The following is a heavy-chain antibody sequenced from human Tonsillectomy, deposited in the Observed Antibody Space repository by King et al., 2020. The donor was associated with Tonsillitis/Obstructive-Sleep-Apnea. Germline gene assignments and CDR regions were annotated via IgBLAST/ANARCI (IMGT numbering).Heavy chain of an antibody. Sequence: LQLQESGPGLVKPSETLSLTCTVSGGSISSSSYYWGWIRQPPGKGLEWIGSIYYSGSTYYNPSLKSRVTISVDTSKNQFSLKLSSVTAADTAVYYCARDTSYYDFWSGYLNGNWFDPWGQGTLVTVSS. CDR3: ARDTSYYDFWSGYLNGNWFDP. V-gene: IGHV4-39*01. CDR2: IYYSGST. J-gene: IGHJ5*02. D-gene: IGHD3-3*01. CDR1: GGSISSSSYY.